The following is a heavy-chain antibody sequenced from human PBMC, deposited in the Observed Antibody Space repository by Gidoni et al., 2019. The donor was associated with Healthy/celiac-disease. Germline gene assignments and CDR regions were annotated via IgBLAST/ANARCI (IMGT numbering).Heavy chain of an antibody. CDR2: ISAYNGNT. J-gene: IGHJ4*02. CDR1: GYTFTSYG. D-gene: IGHD3-22*01. Sequence: QVQLVQSGDEVKTPGPSVKVSCKDSGYTFTSYGLSWVGQAPGQGLEWMGWISAYNGNTNYAQKLQGRVTMCTDTSTGTADMELRGLRSDDTAVYYCARDPGIVVVTPSFDYGGQGTVVTVSS. V-gene: IGHV1-18*04. CDR3: ARDPGIVVVTPSFDY.